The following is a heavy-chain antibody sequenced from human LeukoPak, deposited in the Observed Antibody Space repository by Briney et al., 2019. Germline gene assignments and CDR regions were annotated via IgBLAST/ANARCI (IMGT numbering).Heavy chain of an antibody. CDR1: GFTFSSYA. J-gene: IGHJ4*02. D-gene: IGHD6-19*01. V-gene: IGHV3-23*01. CDR2: ISGGGGST. CDR3: AKTRIAVAGPYYFDY. Sequence: GGSLRLSCAASGFTFSSYAMSWVRQASGKGLEWVSAISGGGGSTYYADSVKGRFTISRDNSKNTLYLQMNSLRAEDTAVYYCAKTRIAVAGPYYFDYWGQGTLVTVSS.